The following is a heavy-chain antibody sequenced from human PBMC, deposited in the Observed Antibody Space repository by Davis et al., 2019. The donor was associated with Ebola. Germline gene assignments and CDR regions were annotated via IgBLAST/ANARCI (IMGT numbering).Heavy chain of an antibody. J-gene: IGHJ6*02. CDR3: ARDEDQLPSYYYYGMDV. CDR1: GYTFTSYG. CDR2: ISAYNGNT. V-gene: IGHV1-18*01. D-gene: IGHD2-2*01. Sequence: AASVKVSCKASGYTFTSYGISWVRQAPGQGLEWMGWISAYNGNTNYAQKLQGRVTMTTDTSTSTAYMELSSLRSEDTAVYYCARDEDQLPSYYYYGMDVWGQGTTVTVSS.